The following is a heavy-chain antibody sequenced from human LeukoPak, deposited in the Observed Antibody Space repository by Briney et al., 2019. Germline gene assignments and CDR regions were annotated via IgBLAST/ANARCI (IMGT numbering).Heavy chain of an antibody. CDR1: GVTFSFYT. CDR3: ARGPRNSSSYQYVQH. Sequence: GGSLRLSCAASGVTFSFYTMNWVCEAPRERLWWVSSICSTSADIYCAHSEKGRFTISRDKAKNSLYLQMNSLRVEDTAVYYCARGPRNSSSYQYVQHWGQGTLVTVSS. V-gene: IGHV3-21*01. J-gene: IGHJ1*01. CDR2: ICSTSADI. D-gene: IGHD6-13*01.